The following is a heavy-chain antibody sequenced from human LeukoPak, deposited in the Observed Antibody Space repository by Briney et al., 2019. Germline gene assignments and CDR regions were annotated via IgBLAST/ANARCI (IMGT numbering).Heavy chain of an antibody. J-gene: IGHJ3*02. D-gene: IGHD2-15*01. CDR1: GASIRSGDYY. V-gene: IGHV4-30-4*01. Sequence: PSQTLSLTGTVSGASIRSGDYYWSWIRQPPGKGLEWIGYIYDSGSTYYNPSLKSRITISVDTSENRFSLKLSSVTATDTAVYYCARDCSGGSCYGAFDIWGQGTMVTVSS. CDR3: ARDCSGGSCYGAFDI. CDR2: IYDSGST.